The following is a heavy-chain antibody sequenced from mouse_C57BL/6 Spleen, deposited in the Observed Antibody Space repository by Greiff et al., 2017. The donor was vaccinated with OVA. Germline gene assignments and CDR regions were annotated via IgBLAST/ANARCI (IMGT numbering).Heavy chain of an antibody. J-gene: IGHJ4*01. Sequence: QVQLQPSGAELVKPGASVKMSCKASGSTFTSYWITWVKQRPGQGLEWIGDIYPGSGSTNYNEKFKSKATLTVDTSSSTAYMQLSSLTSEDSAVYYCARLRRDAMDYWGQGTSVTVSS. CDR1: GSTFTSYW. CDR3: ARLRRDAMDY. V-gene: IGHV1-55*01. D-gene: IGHD2-4*01. CDR2: IYPGSGST.